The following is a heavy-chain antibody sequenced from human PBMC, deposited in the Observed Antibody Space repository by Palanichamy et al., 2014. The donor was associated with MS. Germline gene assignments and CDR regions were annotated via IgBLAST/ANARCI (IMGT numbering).Heavy chain of an antibody. Sequence: QLQLQESGPRLVKPSETLSLNCTVSGGSISSSSHFWAWIRQPPGKGLDWIGTFYHTGSTYQNPSLTSRVSISGDTSKNQFSLKLFSVTAADTAVYYCARVVVPAGYYYYYMDVWGKGTTVTVSS. CDR1: GGSISSSSHF. CDR2: FYHTGST. CDR3: ARVVVPAGYYYYYMDV. J-gene: IGHJ6*03. V-gene: IGHV4-39*01. D-gene: IGHD2-2*01.